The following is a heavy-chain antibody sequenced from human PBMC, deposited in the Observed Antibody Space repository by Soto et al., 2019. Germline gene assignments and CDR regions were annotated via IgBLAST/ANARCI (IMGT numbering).Heavy chain of an antibody. D-gene: IGHD3-16*02. V-gene: IGHV4-61*05. J-gene: IGHJ6*02. CDR2: IYYSGST. CDR1: GGSISSSSYY. CDR3: ARYDYVWGSYRYGHYGMDV. Sequence: PSETLSLTCTVSGGSISSSSYYWSWIRQPPGKGLEWIGYIYYSGSTNYNPSLKSRVTISVDTSKNQFSLKLSSVTAADTAVYYCARYDYVWGSYRYGHYGMDVWGQGTTVTVSS.